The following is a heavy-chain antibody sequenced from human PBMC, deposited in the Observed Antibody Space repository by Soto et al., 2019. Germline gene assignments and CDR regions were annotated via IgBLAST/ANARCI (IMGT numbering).Heavy chain of an antibody. Sequence: QMQVVQSGAELKKPGSSVKVSCKASRGSFSSYGIVWVRQAPGQGLEWMGRIIPVFGTPNYAQRFQGRVTISMAASRTTAYIGMSGLRPDHTALYDCATAGTRDINRGAFAIWRQGTMIIVSS. CDR1: RGSFSSYG. CDR2: IIPVFGTP. V-gene: IGHV1-69*18. CDR3: ATAGTRDINRGAFAI. J-gene: IGHJ3*02. D-gene: IGHD1-1*01.